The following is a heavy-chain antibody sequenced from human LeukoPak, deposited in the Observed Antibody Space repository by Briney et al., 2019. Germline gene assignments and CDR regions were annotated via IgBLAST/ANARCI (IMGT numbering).Heavy chain of an antibody. D-gene: IGHD4-11*01. CDR2: IYYSGST. CDR3: ARDLTTVDYYYYMDV. J-gene: IGHJ6*03. Sequence: PSETLSLTCTVSGGSISSYYWSWIRQPPGKGLEWIGYIYYSGSTNYNPSLKSRVTISVDTSKNQFSLKLSSVTAADTAVYYCARDLTTVDYYYYMDVWGKGTTVTVSS. V-gene: IGHV4-59*01. CDR1: GGSISSYY.